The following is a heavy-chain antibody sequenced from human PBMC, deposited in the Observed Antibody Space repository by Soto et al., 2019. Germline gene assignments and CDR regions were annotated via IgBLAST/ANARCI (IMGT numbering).Heavy chain of an antibody. D-gene: IGHD6-13*01. Sequence: QTTLKASGTSLVNPTQSLTLTCSFSVFSLTTTEVAVGWICQPPGQALEWLALIYWDDDKRYSPSLKSSLTLTQDTAKNKGCLTMTNVHPEETATYFCAHSGPLATVAFAYWGQGILVTVSS. J-gene: IGHJ4*02. CDR3: AHSGPLATVAFAY. V-gene: IGHV2-5*02. CDR2: IYWDDDK. CDR1: VFSLTTTEVA.